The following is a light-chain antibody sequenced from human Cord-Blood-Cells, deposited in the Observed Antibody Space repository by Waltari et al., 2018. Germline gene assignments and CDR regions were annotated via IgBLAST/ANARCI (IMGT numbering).Light chain of an antibody. Sequence: ELVMTQSPAPLSVSPGERATLSCRSSQSVSSHLAWYQQNPGQAPRLLIYGASTRAICIPARFSGSGSGTEFTLTISSLQSEDFAVYYCQQYNNWPLMYTFGQGTTLEIK. J-gene: IGKJ2*01. CDR3: QQYNNWPLMYT. V-gene: IGKV3-15*01. CDR1: QSVSSH. CDR2: GAS.